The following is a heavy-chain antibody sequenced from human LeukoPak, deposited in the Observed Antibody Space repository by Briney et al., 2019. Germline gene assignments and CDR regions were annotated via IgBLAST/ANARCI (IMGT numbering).Heavy chain of an antibody. Sequence: GVSLRLSCAASGFTFSSYAMSWVRQGPGKGLEWVSAISGSGGSTYYADSVKGRFTISRDNSKNTLYLQMNSLRAEDTAVYYCAKCGGDYSYYFDYWGQGTLVTVSS. D-gene: IGHD2-21*02. J-gene: IGHJ4*02. CDR3: AKCGGDYSYYFDY. CDR2: ISGSGGST. CDR1: GFTFSSYA. V-gene: IGHV3-23*01.